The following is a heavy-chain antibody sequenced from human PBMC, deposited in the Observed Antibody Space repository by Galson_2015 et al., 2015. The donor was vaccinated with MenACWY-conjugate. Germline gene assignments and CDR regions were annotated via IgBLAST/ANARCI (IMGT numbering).Heavy chain of an antibody. D-gene: IGHD3-16*01. V-gene: IGHV2-5*02. CDR1: GFSLTTYRVG. J-gene: IGHJ3*01. Sequence: PALVTPTPTLTLTCTFSGFSLTTYRVGVGWIRQPPGEALEWLAIIYWDDDRRYSPSLKSRLSITKDTSNNQVVLTMINMDPVDTATYFCAHIMITFGGVSALDAFDFWGQGTRVTVSS. CDR3: AHIMITFGGVSALDAFDF. CDR2: IYWDDDR.